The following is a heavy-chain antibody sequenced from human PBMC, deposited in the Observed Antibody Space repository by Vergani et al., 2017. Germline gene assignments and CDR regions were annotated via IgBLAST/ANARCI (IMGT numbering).Heavy chain of an antibody. CDR1: GGSISSGGYY. CDR3: ARAGVEYGDQTNYFDY. D-gene: IGHD4-17*01. V-gene: IGHV4-31*03. Sequence: QVQLQESGPGLVKPSQTLSLTCTVSGGSISSGGYYWSWIRQHPGKGLEWIGYIYYSGSTYYNPSLKSRVTISVDTSKNQFSLKLSSVTAADTAVYYCARAGVEYGDQTNYFDYWGQGTLVTVSS. J-gene: IGHJ4*02. CDR2: IYYSGST.